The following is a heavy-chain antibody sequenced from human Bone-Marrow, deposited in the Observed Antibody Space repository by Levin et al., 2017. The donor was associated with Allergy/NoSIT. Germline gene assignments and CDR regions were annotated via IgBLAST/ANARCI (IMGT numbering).Heavy chain of an antibody. CDR1: GFSLSTSGVG. J-gene: IGHJ3*02. CDR2: IYWDDDK. V-gene: IGHV2-5*02. CDR3: LLRRGNYSSGWYGFHAFDI. Sequence: ESGPTLVKPTQTLTLTCTFSGFSLSTSGVGVGWIRQPPGKALEWLALIYWDDDKRYSPSLKSRLTITKDTSKNQVVLTMTNMDPVDTATYYCLLRRGNYSSGWYGFHAFDIWGQGTMVTVSS. D-gene: IGHD6-19*01.